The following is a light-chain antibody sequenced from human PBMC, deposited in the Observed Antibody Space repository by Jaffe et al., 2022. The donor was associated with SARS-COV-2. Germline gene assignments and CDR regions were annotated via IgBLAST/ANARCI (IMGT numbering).Light chain of an antibody. V-gene: IGKV3-20*01. Sequence: IVLTQSPGTLSLSPGERASLSCRASQSVVGSYLTWYQQKPGQAPRLLIYGTSNRATGIPDRFSGSGSGTDFTLTISRLEPEDFAVYYCQQYGGSFTFGQGTKLEIK. CDR2: GTS. CDR1: QSVVGSY. CDR3: QQYGGSFT. J-gene: IGKJ2*01.